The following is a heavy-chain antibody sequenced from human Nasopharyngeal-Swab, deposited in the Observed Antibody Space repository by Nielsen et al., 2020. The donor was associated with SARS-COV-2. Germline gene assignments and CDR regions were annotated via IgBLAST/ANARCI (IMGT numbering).Heavy chain of an antibody. V-gene: IGHV3-33*01. D-gene: IGHD5-24*01. J-gene: IGHJ2*01. CDR3: ARGGWLQIITYFDL. CDR2: IWYDGSNK. CDR1: GFTFSNYG. Sequence: GSLRLSCAAPGFTFSNYGMHWVRQAPGKGLEWVALIWYDGSNKYYADSVKGRFTTSRDNSKNTLYLQMNSLRAEDTAVYYCARGGWLQIITYFDLWGRGTLVTVSS.